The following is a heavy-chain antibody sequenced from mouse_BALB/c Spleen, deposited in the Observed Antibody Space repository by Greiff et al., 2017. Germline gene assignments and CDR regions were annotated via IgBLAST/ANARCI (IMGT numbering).Heavy chain of an antibody. CDR3: ESSYGSRAWFAY. CDR1: GYSFTGYY. V-gene: IGHV1-26*01. J-gene: IGHJ3*01. CDR2: VNPNNGGT. Sequence: VQLQQSGPDLVKPGASVKISCKASGYSFTGYYMHWVKQSHGKSLEWIGRVNPNNGGTSYNQKFKGKAILTVDKSSSTAYMELRSLTSEDSAVYYFESSYGSRAWFAYWGQGTLVTVSA. D-gene: IGHD1-1*01.